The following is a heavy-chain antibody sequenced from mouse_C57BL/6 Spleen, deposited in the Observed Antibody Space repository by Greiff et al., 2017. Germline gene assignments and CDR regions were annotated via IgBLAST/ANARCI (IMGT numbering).Heavy chain of an antibody. D-gene: IGHD2-10*01. CDR2: IDPSDSET. J-gene: IGHJ3*01. V-gene: IGHV1-52*01. Sequence: QVQLQQSGAELVRPGSSVKLSCKASGYTFTSYWMHWVKQRPIQGLEWIGNIDPSDSETHYNQKFKDKATLTVDKSSSTAYMQLSSLTSEDSAVYYCARDSYYGNLAYWGQGTLVTVSA. CDR1: GYTFTSYW. CDR3: ARDSYYGNLAY.